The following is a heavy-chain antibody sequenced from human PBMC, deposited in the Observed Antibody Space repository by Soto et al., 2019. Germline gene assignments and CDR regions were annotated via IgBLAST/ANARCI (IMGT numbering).Heavy chain of an antibody. J-gene: IGHJ4*02. CDR3: AKDLRPLYGGNSGVFFDY. Sequence: PGGSLRLFCAASGFTFSSYAMSWVRQAPGKGLEWVSAISGSGGSTYYADSVKGRFTISRDNSKNTLYLQMNSLRAEDTAVYYCAKDLRPLYGGNSGVFFDYWGQGTLVTVSS. V-gene: IGHV3-23*01. CDR1: GFTFSSYA. D-gene: IGHD4-17*01. CDR2: ISGSGGST.